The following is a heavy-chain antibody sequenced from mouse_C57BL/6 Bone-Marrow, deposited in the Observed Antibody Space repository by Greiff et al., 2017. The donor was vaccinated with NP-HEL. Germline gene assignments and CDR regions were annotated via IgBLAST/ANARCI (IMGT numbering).Heavy chain of an antibody. CDR1: GYTFTSYW. D-gene: IGHD3-3*01. J-gene: IGHJ1*03. CDR3: ARRALYWYFDV. V-gene: IGHV1-52*01. Sequence: QVQLQQSGAELVRPGSSVKLSCKASGYTFTSYWMHWVKQRPIQGLEWIGNIDPSDSETHYNQKFKDKATLTVDKSSSTAYMQLSSLTSEDSAVYYCARRALYWYFDVWGTGTTVTVSS. CDR2: IDPSDSET.